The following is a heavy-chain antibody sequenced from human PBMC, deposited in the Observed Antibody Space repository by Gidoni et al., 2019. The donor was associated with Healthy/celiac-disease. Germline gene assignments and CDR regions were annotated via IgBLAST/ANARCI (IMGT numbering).Heavy chain of an antibody. CDR2: INHSGST. CDR3: ARGRGLITGTSTTLYYFDY. J-gene: IGHJ4*02. V-gene: IGHV4-34*01. D-gene: IGHD1-20*01. CDR1: VGSVSGYY. Sequence: QVQLQQWGAGLLKPSETLSLTCAFYVGSVSGYYWSWIRQPPGKGLEWIGEINHSGSTNYNPSLRSRVTISVDTSKNQFSLKLSSVTAADTAVYYCARGRGLITGTSTTLYYFDYWGQGTLVTVSS.